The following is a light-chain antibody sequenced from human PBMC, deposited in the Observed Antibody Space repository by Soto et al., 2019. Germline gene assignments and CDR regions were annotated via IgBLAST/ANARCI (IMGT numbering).Light chain of an antibody. CDR3: CSYGGSYV. CDR1: RSDVGSYNL. Sequence: TQPASVSRPLGQSCTIYCTRTRSDVGSYNLVSWYQQHPGKAPKVMIYEVSKRPSGVSNRFSGSKSGNTASLTISGLQAEDEADYYCCSYGGSYVFGTGTKVTVL. V-gene: IGLV2-23*02. J-gene: IGLJ1*01. CDR2: EVS.